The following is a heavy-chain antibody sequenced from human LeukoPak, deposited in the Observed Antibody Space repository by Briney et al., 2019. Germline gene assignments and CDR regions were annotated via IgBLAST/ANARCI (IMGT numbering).Heavy chain of an antibody. D-gene: IGHD3-3*01. J-gene: IGHJ3*02. Sequence: KPSETLSLTCTVSGGSISSSSYYWGWIRQPPGKGLERIGSIYYSGSTYYNPSLKSRVTMSVDTSRNQFSLKVSSVTAADTAVYYCARITDRTIFGEIMHGFDIWGQGTPVTVSS. V-gene: IGHV4-39*07. CDR1: GGSISSSSYY. CDR2: IYYSGST. CDR3: ARITDRTIFGEIMHGFDI.